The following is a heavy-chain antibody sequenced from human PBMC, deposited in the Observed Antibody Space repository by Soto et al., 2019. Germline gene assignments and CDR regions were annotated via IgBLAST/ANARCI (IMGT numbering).Heavy chain of an antibody. CDR2: ISSSSSFR. J-gene: IGHJ1*01. Sequence: GGSLRLSCAASGFTFSTYAMNWVRQAPGKGLEWVSSISSSSSFRYYADSVKGRFTVSRDNAKNSLYLQMNSLRAEDTAVYYCARGAPGRDGYNLDFQHWGQGTLVTVSS. D-gene: IGHD5-12*01. V-gene: IGHV3-21*01. CDR1: GFTFSTYA. CDR3: ARGAPGRDGYNLDFQH.